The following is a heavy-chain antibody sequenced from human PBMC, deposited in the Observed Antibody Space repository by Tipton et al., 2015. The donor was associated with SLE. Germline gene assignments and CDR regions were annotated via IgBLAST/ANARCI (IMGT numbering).Heavy chain of an antibody. J-gene: IGHJ6*03. V-gene: IGHV1-46*01. D-gene: IGHD3-3*01. CDR3: ARGDSRLLEWAQPPYYMDV. CDR1: GYTFTSYY. CDR2: INPSGGST. Sequence: QLVQSGPEVKKPGASVKVSCKASGYTFTSYYMHWVRQAPGQGLEWMGIINPSGGSTSYAQKFQGRVTMTRDTSTSTVYMELSSLRSEDTAVYYCARGDSRLLEWAQPPYYMDVWGKGTTVTVSS.